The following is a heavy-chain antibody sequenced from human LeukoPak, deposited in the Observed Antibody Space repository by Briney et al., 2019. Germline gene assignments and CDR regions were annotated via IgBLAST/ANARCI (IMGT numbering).Heavy chain of an antibody. D-gene: IGHD6-25*01. CDR3: ARDGTPIHSSGWVYMDV. CDR2: ISASGTLT. CDR1: GFTFSSYE. V-gene: IGHV3-48*03. Sequence: PGGSLRPSCAASGFTFSSYEMNWVRQAPGKGLEWISYISASGTLTHYADSVEGRFTISRDNAKNSLYLQMNSLRAEDTAVYYCARDGTPIHSSGWVYMDVWGKGTTVTISS. J-gene: IGHJ6*04.